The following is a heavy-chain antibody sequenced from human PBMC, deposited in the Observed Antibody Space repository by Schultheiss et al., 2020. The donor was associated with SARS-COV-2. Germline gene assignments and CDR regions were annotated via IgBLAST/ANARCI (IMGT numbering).Heavy chain of an antibody. D-gene: IGHD2-8*01. CDR3: ARDEGLMVYASSYYYGMDV. J-gene: IGHJ6*02. V-gene: IGHV3-74*01. CDR2: INSDGSST. CDR1: GFTFSSYS. Sequence: GGSLRLSCAASGFTFSSYSMNWVRQAPGKGLEWVSRINSDGSSTSYADSVKGRFTISRDNAKNSVYLQMNSLRAEDTAVYYCARDEGLMVYASSYYYGMDVWGQGTTVTVSS.